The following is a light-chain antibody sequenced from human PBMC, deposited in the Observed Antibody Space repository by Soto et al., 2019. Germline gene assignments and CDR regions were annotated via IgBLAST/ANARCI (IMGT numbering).Light chain of an antibody. J-gene: IGKJ1*01. CDR2: WAS. CDR3: QPEYSTPRT. V-gene: IGKV4-1*01. Sequence: DIVFTQSPDSLAVSLGERATINCKSSQSVLYSSNNKNYLAWYQQKPGKPPKLLIYWASTRESGVPDRFSGSGSGTDFPLTINSLQAEDVAVYYCQPEYSTPRTFGQGTKVEIK. CDR1: QSVLYSSNNKNY.